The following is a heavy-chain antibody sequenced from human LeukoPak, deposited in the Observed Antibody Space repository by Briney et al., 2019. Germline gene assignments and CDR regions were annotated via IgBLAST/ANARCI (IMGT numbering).Heavy chain of an antibody. CDR2: IWYHGSNK. CDR1: GFTFRSYG. V-gene: IGHV3-33*01. Sequence: PGRSLLLHCAASGFTFRSYGMHWVRQAPGKGLEWVSVIWYHGSNKDYADPVKGRFTISRDNSKTTLYLQMNSLRAEDTALYYCARDRVMVTASLDYYYAICVWGRGTTVTVSS. D-gene: IGHD2-21*02. J-gene: IGHJ6*01. CDR3: ARDRVMVTASLDYYYAICV.